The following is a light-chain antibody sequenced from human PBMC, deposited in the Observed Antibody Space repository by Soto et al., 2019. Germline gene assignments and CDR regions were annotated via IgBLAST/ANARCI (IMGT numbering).Light chain of an antibody. V-gene: IGKV1-5*03. CDR3: QQSYSTPPFT. CDR1: QSLTTW. Sequence: DIQMTQSPSTLSASVGDRVTITCRASQSLTTWLAWYQQKPGKAPKLLIYKATNLQSGVPSRFSGSGSGTEFSLTISSLQPDDFATYYCQQSYSTPPFTFGPGTRVDI. CDR2: KAT. J-gene: IGKJ3*01.